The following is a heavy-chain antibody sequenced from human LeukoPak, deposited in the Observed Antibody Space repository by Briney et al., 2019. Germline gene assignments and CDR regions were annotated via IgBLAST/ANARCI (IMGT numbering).Heavy chain of an antibody. Sequence: GGSLRLSCTASDFILSTYAMSWVRQAPGKGLEWVSSISGNGAHPYYADSVRGRFSISRDFSRNAVFLQMSSLRVEDTATYYCAKDLCSDTSCSSRGIDYWGQGTLVTVSS. J-gene: IGHJ4*02. CDR2: ISGNGAHP. CDR3: AKDLCSDTSCSSRGIDY. CDR1: DFILSTYA. D-gene: IGHD2-2*01. V-gene: IGHV3-23*01.